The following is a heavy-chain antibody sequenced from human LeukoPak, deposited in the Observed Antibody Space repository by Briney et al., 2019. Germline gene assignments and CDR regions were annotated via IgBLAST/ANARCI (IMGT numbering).Heavy chain of an antibody. Sequence: GGSLRLSCAASGFTFSSYSMTWVRQAPGKGLEWVSSISSSSSYIYYADSVKGRFTISRDNAKNSLYLQMNSLRAEDTAVYYCARDRYCSGGSCYYAFDIWGQGTMVTVSS. V-gene: IGHV3-21*01. CDR1: GFTFSSYS. CDR3: ARDRYCSGGSCYYAFDI. D-gene: IGHD2-15*01. J-gene: IGHJ3*02. CDR2: ISSSSSYI.